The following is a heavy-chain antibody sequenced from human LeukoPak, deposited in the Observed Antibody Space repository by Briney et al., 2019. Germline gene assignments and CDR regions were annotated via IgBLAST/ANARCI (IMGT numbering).Heavy chain of an antibody. D-gene: IGHD6-13*01. Sequence: PGGSLRLSCAASGFTFSSYWMSWVRQAPGKGLEWVANIKQDGSEKYYVDSVKGRFTISRDNAKNSLYLQMNSLRAEDTAVYYCARAILAAVGREDYWGQGNLVTVSS. CDR1: GFTFSSYW. J-gene: IGHJ4*02. CDR3: ARAILAAVGREDY. CDR2: IKQDGSEK. V-gene: IGHV3-7*04.